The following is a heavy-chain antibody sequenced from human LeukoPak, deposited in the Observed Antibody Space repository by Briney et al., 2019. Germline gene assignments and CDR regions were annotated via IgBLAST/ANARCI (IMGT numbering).Heavy chain of an antibody. Sequence: LAGGSLRLSCAASGFTFDDYAMHWVRQAPGKGLEWVSGISWNSGSIGYADSVKGRFTISRDNAKNSLYLQMNSLRAEDTALYYCAKGALKVRGVRNYFDYWGQGTLVTVSS. J-gene: IGHJ4*02. D-gene: IGHD3-10*01. CDR2: ISWNSGSI. CDR1: GFTFDDYA. CDR3: AKGALKVRGVRNYFDY. V-gene: IGHV3-9*01.